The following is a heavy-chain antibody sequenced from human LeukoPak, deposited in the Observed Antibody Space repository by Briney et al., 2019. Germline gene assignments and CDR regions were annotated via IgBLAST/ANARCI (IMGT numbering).Heavy chain of an antibody. CDR3: ARDYYGSGSYYETSYYYYYGMDV. V-gene: IGHV4-34*01. CDR1: GGSFSGYY. D-gene: IGHD3-10*01. CDR2: INHSGST. J-gene: IGHJ6*02. Sequence: PSETLSLTCAVYGGSFSGYYWSWIRQPPGKGLEWIGEINHSGSTNYNPSLKSRVTISVDTSKNQFSLKLSSVTAADTAVYYCARDYYGSGSYYETSYYYYYGMDVWGQGTTVTVSS.